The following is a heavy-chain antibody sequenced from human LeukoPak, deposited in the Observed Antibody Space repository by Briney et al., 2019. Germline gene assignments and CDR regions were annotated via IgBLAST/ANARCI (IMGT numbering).Heavy chain of an antibody. D-gene: IGHD6-13*01. J-gene: IGHJ5*02. CDR1: GGSFSGYY. CDR3: ARGSRQLGSFDP. CDR2: INHSGST. Sequence: SETLSLTCAVYGGSFSGYYWSWIRQPPGKGLEWIGEINHSGSTNYNPSLKSRVTISVDTSKNQFSLKLSSVTAADTAVHYCARGSRQLGSFDPWGQGTLVTVSS. V-gene: IGHV4-34*01.